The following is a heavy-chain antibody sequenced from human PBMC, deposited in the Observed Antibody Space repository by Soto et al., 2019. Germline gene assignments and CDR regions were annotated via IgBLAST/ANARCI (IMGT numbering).Heavy chain of an antibody. V-gene: IGHV4-59*03. CDR3: ARGHYSSGLPIEH. CDR2: DFHSATT. D-gene: IGHD6-19*01. Sequence: PSETLSLTCTVSGDSFSDYYWNWIRQVPGKGLECIWCDFHSATTSYNPSLKTRVDISDDTSKKQFSLRLTSVNAADTAIYYCARGHYSSGLPIEHWGQGILVTISS. J-gene: IGHJ1*01. CDR1: GDSFSDYY.